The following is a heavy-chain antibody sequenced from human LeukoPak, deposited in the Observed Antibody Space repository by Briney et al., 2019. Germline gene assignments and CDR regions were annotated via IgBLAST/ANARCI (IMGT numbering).Heavy chain of an antibody. CDR3: ARGQGTVTTH. D-gene: IGHD4-17*01. V-gene: IGHV4-39*01. J-gene: IGHJ4*02. CDR2: IYYSGST. CDR1: GGSISSSSYY. Sequence: PSETLSLTCTVSGGSISSSSYYWGWIRQPPGKGLEWIGSIYYSGSTYYNPSLKSRVTISVDTSKNQFSLKLSSVTAADTAVYYCARGQGTVTTHWGQGTLVTVSS.